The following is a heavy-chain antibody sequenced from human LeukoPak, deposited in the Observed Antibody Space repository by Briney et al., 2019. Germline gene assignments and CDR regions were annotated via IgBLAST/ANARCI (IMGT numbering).Heavy chain of an antibody. J-gene: IGHJ4*02. D-gene: IGHD5-24*01. V-gene: IGHV3-48*04. CDR1: GFTFSSYG. CDR3: AVATIKDYFDY. CDR2: ISGSGSTI. Sequence: GGSLRLSCAASGFTFSSYGMHWVRQAPGKGLEWVSYISGSGSTIYYADSVKGRFTISRDNAKSSLYLQMNSLRAEDTAVYYCAVATIKDYFDYWGQGTLVTVSS.